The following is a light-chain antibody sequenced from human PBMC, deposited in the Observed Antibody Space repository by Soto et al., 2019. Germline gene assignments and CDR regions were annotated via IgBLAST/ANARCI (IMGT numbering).Light chain of an antibody. CDR2: EVS. V-gene: IGLV2-14*01. CDR3: NSYASGNARV. Sequence: QSALTQPACVSGSPGQSITISCTGTSSDIGDYDYVSWYQQHPGKAPKLLISEVSNRPSGVSNRFSGSKSGNTASLTISGLQAEDEADYYCNSYASGNARVFGTGTKLTVL. J-gene: IGLJ1*01. CDR1: SSDIGDYDY.